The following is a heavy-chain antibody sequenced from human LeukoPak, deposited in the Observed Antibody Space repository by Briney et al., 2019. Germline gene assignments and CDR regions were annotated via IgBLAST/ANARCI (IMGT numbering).Heavy chain of an antibody. V-gene: IGHV3-23*01. CDR3: ARHFGT. CDR2: ISDNGGGT. CDR1: GFIFRNYA. J-gene: IGHJ4*02. D-gene: IGHD3/OR15-3a*01. Sequence: GGSLRLSCVASGFIFRNYAMSWIRQAPGEGLEWVSGISDNGGGTYYADSLKGRFTISRDNSKNMLYLQMNSLRAEDTAVYYCARHFGTWGQGTLVTVSS.